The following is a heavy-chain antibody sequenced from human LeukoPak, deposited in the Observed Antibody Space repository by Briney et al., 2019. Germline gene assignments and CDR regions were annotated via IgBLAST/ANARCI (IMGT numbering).Heavy chain of an antibody. CDR3: ARRGGSNGWGAFDV. J-gene: IGHJ3*01. V-gene: IGHV3-23*01. D-gene: IGHD2-8*01. CDR1: GFTFSTHA. Sequence: GGSLRLYCAASGFTFSTHAMNWVRQAPGKGLEWVSNIGGGGESTYYADSVKGRFTISRDNSKNTVFLQMNSLSRDDTAVYYCARRGGSNGWGAFDVWGQGTTITVSS. CDR2: IGGGGEST.